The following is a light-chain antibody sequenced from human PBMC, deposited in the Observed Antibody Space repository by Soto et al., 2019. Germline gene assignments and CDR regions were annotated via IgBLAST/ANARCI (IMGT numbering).Light chain of an antibody. V-gene: IGLV2-23*02. Sequence: QSAVTQPASVSGSPGQSITIPCTGTASDVGSYKLVSWYQHHPGKAPKLMIYDVTLRPSGLSSRFSGSRSGNTASLTISGLQAADQADYYCCSYADGRYVFGSGTKLTVL. J-gene: IGLJ1*01. CDR1: ASDVGSYKL. CDR3: CSYADGRYV. CDR2: DVT.